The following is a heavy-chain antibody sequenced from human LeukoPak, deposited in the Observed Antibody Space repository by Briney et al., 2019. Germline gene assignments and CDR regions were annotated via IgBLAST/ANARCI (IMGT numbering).Heavy chain of an antibody. CDR3: ARLPRTRYSSSWGFDP. V-gene: IGHV4-34*01. D-gene: IGHD6-13*01. CDR1: GGSFSGYY. J-gene: IGHJ5*02. CDR2: INHSGST. Sequence: SETLSLTCAVYGGSFSGYYWSWIRQPPGKGLGWIGEINHSGSTNYNPSLKSRVTISVDTSKNQFSLKLSSVTAADTAVYYCARLPRTRYSSSWGFDPWGQGTLVTASS.